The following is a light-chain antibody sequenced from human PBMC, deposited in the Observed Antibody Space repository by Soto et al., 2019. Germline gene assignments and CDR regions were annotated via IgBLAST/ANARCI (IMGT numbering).Light chain of an antibody. Sequence: QSVLTQPPSVSGAPGQRVTISCTGSSSNIGAGYDVHWYQQLPGTAPKLLIYANSNRPSGVPDRFSGSKSGTSASLAITGLQAEDEADYYCQSYDSSLSPYVFGPGTKVTVL. J-gene: IGLJ1*01. CDR2: ANS. V-gene: IGLV1-40*01. CDR3: QSYDSSLSPYV. CDR1: SSNIGAGYD.